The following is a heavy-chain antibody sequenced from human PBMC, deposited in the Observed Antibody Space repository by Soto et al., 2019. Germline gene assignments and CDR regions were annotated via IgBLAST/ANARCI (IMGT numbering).Heavy chain of an antibody. CDR3: ARDKITGLFGY. CDR2: VYYSXST. Sequence: XXTLSLTCTVSCGSIISYYWSWIRQPPGKGMEWMGXVYYSXSTNYKQSLKXXVTISVDTXKNQLSLKLTSVNDADTDVYYCARDKITGLFGYWGKGTLVTVYS. J-gene: IGHJ4*02. CDR1: CGSIISYY. D-gene: IGHD2-8*02. V-gene: IGHV4-59*12.